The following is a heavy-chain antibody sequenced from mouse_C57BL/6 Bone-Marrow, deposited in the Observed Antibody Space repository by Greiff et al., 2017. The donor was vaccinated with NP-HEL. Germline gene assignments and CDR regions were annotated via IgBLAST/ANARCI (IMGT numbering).Heavy chain of an antibody. Sequence: QVQLKQPGAELVRPGTSVKLSCKASGYTFTSYWMHWVKQRPGQGLEWIGVIDPSDSYTNYNQKFKGKATLTVDTSSSTAYMQLSSLTSEDSAVYYCARLRLVYYAMDYWGQGTSVTVSS. CDR2: IDPSDSYT. CDR3: ARLRLVYYAMDY. D-gene: IGHD3-2*02. CDR1: GYTFTSYW. V-gene: IGHV1-59*01. J-gene: IGHJ4*01.